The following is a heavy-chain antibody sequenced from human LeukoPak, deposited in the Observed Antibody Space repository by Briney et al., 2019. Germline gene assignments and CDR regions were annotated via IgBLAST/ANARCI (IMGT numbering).Heavy chain of an antibody. CDR1: GFTFSNYW. V-gene: IGHV3-7*04. Sequence: GGSLRLSCVASGFTFSNYWMSWVRQAPGKGLEWVANIKQDGSEKYYVDSVKGRFTISRDNAKNSLYLQMNSLRAEDTAVYYCARDKEVGVTLFDYWGQGTLVTVSS. D-gene: IGHD1-26*01. CDR2: IKQDGSEK. J-gene: IGHJ4*02. CDR3: ARDKEVGVTLFDY.